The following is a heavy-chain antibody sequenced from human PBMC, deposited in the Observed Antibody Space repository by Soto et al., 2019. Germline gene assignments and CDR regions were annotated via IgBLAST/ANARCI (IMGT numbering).Heavy chain of an antibody. CDR3: ARCKQKVMHCGLDV. Sequence: QVNLVESGGAGVQGGRPLEASWAAPGFIFRSYGIHWVRRVPGKGRGWVAFLNYDGSNKFYGDAVKGRFTISRDNSKNTVHLQMNSLRGEETGVFYCARCKQKVMHCGLDVWGPGATVTVSS. CDR1: GFIFRSYG. J-gene: IGHJ6*02. D-gene: IGHD2-21*01. V-gene: IGHV3-33*01. CDR2: LNYDGSNK.